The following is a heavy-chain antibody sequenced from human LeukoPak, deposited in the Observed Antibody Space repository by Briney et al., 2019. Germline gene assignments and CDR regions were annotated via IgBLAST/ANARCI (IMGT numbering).Heavy chain of an antibody. V-gene: IGHV4-34*01. CDR1: GFTFSRYW. Sequence: GSLRLSCAASGFTFSRYWMSWIRQPPGKGLEWIGEINHSGSTNYNPSLKSRVTISVDTSKNQFSLKLSSVTAADTAVYYCARGPRVVPAATTRRRRESWFDPWGQGTLVTVSS. J-gene: IGHJ5*02. CDR2: INHSGST. CDR3: ARGPRVVPAATTRRRRESWFDP. D-gene: IGHD2-2*01.